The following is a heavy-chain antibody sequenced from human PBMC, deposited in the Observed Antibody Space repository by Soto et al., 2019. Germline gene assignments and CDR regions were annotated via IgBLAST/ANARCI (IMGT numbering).Heavy chain of an antibody. D-gene: IGHD2-21*01. CDR3: AKSLSALFSLGDFKY. CDR2: ISGSGTST. V-gene: IGHV3-23*01. CDR1: GFPFSSYA. J-gene: IGHJ4*02. Sequence: GSLRLSCAASGFPFSSYALNWVRQAPGKGLEWVAEISGSGTSTYYAPSVKGRFIISSDSSKNTLYLRMYSLRAEDTAMYYCAKSLSALFSLGDFKYWGQGALVTVSS.